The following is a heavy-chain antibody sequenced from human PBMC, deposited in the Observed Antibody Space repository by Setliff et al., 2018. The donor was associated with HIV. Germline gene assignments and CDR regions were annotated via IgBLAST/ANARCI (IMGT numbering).Heavy chain of an antibody. V-gene: IGHV1-18*01. CDR2: ISPYTGNT. J-gene: IGHJ4*02. CDR1: GYTFNNYG. Sequence: ASVKVSCKTFGYTFNNYGISWVRQAPGQGLERMGWISPYTGNTNSAENVQGRLTMTTDASTTTAYMELRSLRSDDTAVYYCTRDHSDLPVAAAYWGQGTLVTVSS. CDR3: TRDHSDLPVAAAY. D-gene: IGHD6-19*01.